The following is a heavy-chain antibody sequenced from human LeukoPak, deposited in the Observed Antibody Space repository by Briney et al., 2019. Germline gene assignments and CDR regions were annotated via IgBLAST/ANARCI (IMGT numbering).Heavy chain of an antibody. V-gene: IGHV3-48*01. CDR3: ARVALRPIDYSNPEFDP. J-gene: IGHJ5*02. CDR2: ITSDSTTM. Sequence: PGGSLRLSCAASGFIFSSYSMNWVRRAPGQGLEWVSYITSDSTTMFYADSVKGRFTASRDNAENSMYLQMNSLRAEDTAVYYCARVALRPIDYSNPEFDPWGQGTLVTVSS. D-gene: IGHD4-11*01. CDR1: GFIFSSYS.